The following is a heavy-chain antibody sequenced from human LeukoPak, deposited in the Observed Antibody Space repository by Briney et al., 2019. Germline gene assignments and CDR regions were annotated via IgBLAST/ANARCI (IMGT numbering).Heavy chain of an antibody. V-gene: IGHV1-69*01. J-gene: IGHJ5*02. Sequence: ASVKVSCKASGGTFSSYAISWVRQAPGQGLEWMGGIIPIFGTANYAQKFQGRVTITADESTSTAYMELSSLRSEDTAVYYCASRQASDFWSGYYRWGQGTLVTVSS. CDR2: IIPIFGTA. D-gene: IGHD3-3*01. CDR1: GGTFSSYA. CDR3: ASRQASDFWSGYYR.